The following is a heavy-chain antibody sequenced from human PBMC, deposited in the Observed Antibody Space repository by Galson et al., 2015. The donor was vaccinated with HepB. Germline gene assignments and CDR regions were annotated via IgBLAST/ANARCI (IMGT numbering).Heavy chain of an antibody. CDR3: ARDPYCSSTSCYWGYYFDY. J-gene: IGHJ4*02. Sequence: LSLTCAVYGGSFSGYYWSWIRQPPGKGLEWIGEINHSGSTNYNPSLKSRVTISVDTSKNQFSLKLSSVTAADTAVYYCARDPYCSSTSCYWGYYFDYWGQGTLVTVSS. D-gene: IGHD2-2*01. V-gene: IGHV4-34*01. CDR2: INHSGST. CDR1: GGSFSGYY.